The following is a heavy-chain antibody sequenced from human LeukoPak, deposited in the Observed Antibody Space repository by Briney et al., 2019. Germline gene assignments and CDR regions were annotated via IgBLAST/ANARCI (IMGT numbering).Heavy chain of an antibody. Sequence: SETLSLTCTVSGGSISSYYWSWIRQPPGKGLEWIGNIYYSGSANYNPSLQSRVTISVDTSRNHFSLQLSSVTAADTAVYYCARGAVPYYFDYWGQGTLVTVSS. V-gene: IGHV4-59*08. J-gene: IGHJ4*02. D-gene: IGHD6-19*01. CDR3: ARGAVPYYFDY. CDR2: IYYSGSA. CDR1: GGSISSYY.